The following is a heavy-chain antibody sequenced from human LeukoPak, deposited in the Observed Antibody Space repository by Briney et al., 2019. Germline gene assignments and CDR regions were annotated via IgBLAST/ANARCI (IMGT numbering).Heavy chain of an antibody. J-gene: IGHJ4*02. Sequence: ASVKVSCKASAYTFTNCYFHWVRQAPGQGLEWMGMINPNGGSTTYAQSFQGRVTMTRDTSTRTVYMELSSLRSEDTAIYYCARALVRGLSNPFDYWGQGTLVTVSS. CDR2: INPNGGST. D-gene: IGHD3-10*01. V-gene: IGHV1-46*01. CDR1: AYTFTNCY. CDR3: ARALVRGLSNPFDY.